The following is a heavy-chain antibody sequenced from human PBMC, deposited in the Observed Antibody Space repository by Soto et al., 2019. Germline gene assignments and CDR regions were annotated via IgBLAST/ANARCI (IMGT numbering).Heavy chain of an antibody. CDR2: ISYNTNNK. CDR3: ARLPLA. Sequence: QVQLLEAGGGLVQPGRSLRLSCAASGFTFSSYPMHWVRQAPGKGLEWVAFISYNTNNKQYADSVRGRFTISRDNGKKTVYLQMSSLRPEDTAVYYCARLPLAWGQGTLVTVSS. J-gene: IGHJ5*02. CDR1: GFTFSSYP. V-gene: IGHV3-30-3*01.